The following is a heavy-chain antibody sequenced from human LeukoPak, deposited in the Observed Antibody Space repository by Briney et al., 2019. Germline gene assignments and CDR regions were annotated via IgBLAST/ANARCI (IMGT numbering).Heavy chain of an antibody. V-gene: IGHV3-7*03. CDR3: ARSSYSSSSSV. J-gene: IGHJ3*01. CDR1: GFTFSSYG. Sequence: GGSLRLSCAASGFTFSSYGMHWVRQAPGKGLEWVASINSDGSEGYYADVVKGRFTISRDNAKDSLYLQINSLRAEDTAVYYCARSSYSSSSSVWGQGTMVTVSS. D-gene: IGHD6-6*01. CDR2: INSDGSEG.